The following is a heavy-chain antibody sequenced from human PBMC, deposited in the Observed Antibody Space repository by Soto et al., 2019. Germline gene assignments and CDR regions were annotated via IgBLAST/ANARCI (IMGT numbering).Heavy chain of an antibody. D-gene: IGHD3-16*02. CDR2: INHSGST. CDR1: GGSFSGYY. V-gene: IGHV4-34*01. CDR3: ELGSYRSNWFDP. J-gene: IGHJ5*02. Sequence: PSETLSLTCAVYGGSFSGYYWSWIRQPPGKGLEWIGEINHSGSTNYNPSLKSRVTISVDTSKNQFSLKLSSVTAADTAVSHTELGSYRSNWFDPWGQGTLVTVSS.